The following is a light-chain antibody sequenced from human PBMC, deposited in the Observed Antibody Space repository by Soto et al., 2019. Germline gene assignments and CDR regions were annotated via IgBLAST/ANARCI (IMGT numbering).Light chain of an antibody. J-gene: IGKJ5*01. CDR1: QSVRRN. CDR3: QQYNNWPRAIT. Sequence: EIVMTQSPATLSVSPGERVTLSCRASQSVRRNLAWYQQKPGQAPRLLIYGASTRATGIPARFSGSGSGTEFTLTISSLQSEYFAVYYCQQYNNWPRAITFGQGTRLEIK. V-gene: IGKV3-15*01. CDR2: GAS.